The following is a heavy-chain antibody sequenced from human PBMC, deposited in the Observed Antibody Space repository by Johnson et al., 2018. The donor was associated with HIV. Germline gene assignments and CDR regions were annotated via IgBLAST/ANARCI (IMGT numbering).Heavy chain of an antibody. V-gene: IGHV3-30*04. Sequence: QVQLVESGGGVVQPGTSLRLSCTASGFAFSSYALHWVRQAPGKGLEWVAVISYDGRDAYYADSVKGRFTSSRDNSKNTLYLQMNSLRAEDTAVYYCARGAIAFGGVIGGDDAFDIWGQGTMVTVSS. J-gene: IGHJ3*02. CDR1: GFAFSSYA. CDR3: ARGAIAFGGVIGGDDAFDI. CDR2: ISYDGRDA. D-gene: IGHD3-16*02.